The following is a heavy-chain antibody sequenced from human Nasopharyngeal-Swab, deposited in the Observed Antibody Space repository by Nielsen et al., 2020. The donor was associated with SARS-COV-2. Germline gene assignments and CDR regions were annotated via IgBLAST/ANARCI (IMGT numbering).Heavy chain of an antibody. Sequence: GESLKIYCAASGFTFSNYSMNWVRQAPGKGLEWVSSVSCSTSYIYYADSVKGRFTISRDNAKNSLYRQMNSLRAEDTAVYYCARDGFGESPYYYYDGMDVWGQATTGTVS. CDR1: GFTFSNYS. V-gene: IGHV3-21*01. CDR3: ARDGFGESPYYYYDGMDV. D-gene: IGHD3-10*01. CDR2: VSCSTSYI. J-gene: IGHJ6*02.